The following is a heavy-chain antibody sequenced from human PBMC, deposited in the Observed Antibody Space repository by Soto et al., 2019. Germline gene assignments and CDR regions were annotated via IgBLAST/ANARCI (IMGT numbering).Heavy chain of an antibody. CDR1: GGSISSYY. V-gene: IGHV4-59*01. D-gene: IGHD6-13*01. Sequence: ASETLSLTCTVSGGSISSYYWSWIRQPPGKGLEWIGYIYYSGSTNYNPSLKSRVTISVDTSRNQFSLKLSSVTAADTAVYYCGRGYSRSRHYYYYYMDVWGKGTTVTSP. J-gene: IGHJ6*03. CDR2: IYYSGST. CDR3: GRGYSRSRHYYYYYMDV.